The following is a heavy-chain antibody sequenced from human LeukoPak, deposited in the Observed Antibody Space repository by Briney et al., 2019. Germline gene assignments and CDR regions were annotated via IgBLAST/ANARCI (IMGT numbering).Heavy chain of an antibody. Sequence: NPSETLSLTCSVSGASIRSHYWSWIRQPPGKGLEWIGYINNGGSTTCNPSLKSRVTISIDTSKNQFSLKLNSVTAADTAVYYCARSMLTTNFDYWGQGTLVTVSS. CDR2: INNGGST. CDR1: GASIRSHY. CDR3: ARSMLTTNFDY. J-gene: IGHJ4*02. D-gene: IGHD4/OR15-4a*01. V-gene: IGHV4-59*08.